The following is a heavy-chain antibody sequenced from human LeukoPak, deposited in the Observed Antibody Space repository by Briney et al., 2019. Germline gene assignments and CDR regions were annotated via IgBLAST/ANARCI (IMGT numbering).Heavy chain of an antibody. D-gene: IGHD4-17*01. Sequence: GGSLRLSCAASGLSFSDYWMQWVRQAPGKGLVWVSRINGDGSSTSYADSVKGRFTISRDNSKNTLYLQMNSLRAEDTAVYYCARDYYGDYVGWFDPWGQGTLVTVSS. J-gene: IGHJ5*02. V-gene: IGHV3-74*01. CDR1: GLSFSDYW. CDR3: ARDYYGDYVGWFDP. CDR2: INGDGSST.